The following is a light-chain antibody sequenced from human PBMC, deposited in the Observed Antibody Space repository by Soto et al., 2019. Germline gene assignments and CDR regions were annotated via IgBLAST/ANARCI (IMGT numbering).Light chain of an antibody. Sequence: EIVLTQSPATLSLSPGERATLSCRASQSVSTYLAWYHQKPGQAPRLLIYDASNKATGIPARFSGSGSGTDFTLTSSSLEPEDFAVYYCQQRSDWPWTFGQGTQVEIK. V-gene: IGKV3-11*01. J-gene: IGKJ1*01. CDR3: QQRSDWPWT. CDR1: QSVSTY. CDR2: DAS.